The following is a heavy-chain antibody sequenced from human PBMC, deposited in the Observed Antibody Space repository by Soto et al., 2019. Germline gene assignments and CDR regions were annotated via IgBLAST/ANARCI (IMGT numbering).Heavy chain of an antibody. V-gene: IGHV4-31*03. J-gene: IGHJ6*02. CDR2: IYYSGTT. D-gene: IGHD2-21*01. CDR3: AASCVACGGFNYYGMDV. Sequence: SETLSLTCSVSGDSISTNAYYWTWIRQHPAKGLEWIGYIYYSGTTYYNPSLKSRVTISVDTSKNQFSLKLSSVTAADTAVYYCAASCVACGGFNYYGMDVWGQGTTVTVS. CDR1: GDSISTNAYY.